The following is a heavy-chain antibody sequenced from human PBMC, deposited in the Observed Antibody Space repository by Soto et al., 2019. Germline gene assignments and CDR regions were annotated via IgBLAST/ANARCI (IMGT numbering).Heavy chain of an antibody. V-gene: IGHV2-5*02. CDR2: IYWDDDK. D-gene: IGHD3-9*01. CDR1: GFSLSTSEVG. J-gene: IGHJ4*02. Sequence: QITLKESGPTLLKPTQTLTLTCTFSGFSLSTSEVGVGWIRQPPGRALEWLALIYWDDDKRYSPSLRSRLTITKDTSKNQVVLTMTNVDSADTATYYCAHRFDWYYFNYWGQGSLVTVSS. CDR3: AHRFDWYYFNY.